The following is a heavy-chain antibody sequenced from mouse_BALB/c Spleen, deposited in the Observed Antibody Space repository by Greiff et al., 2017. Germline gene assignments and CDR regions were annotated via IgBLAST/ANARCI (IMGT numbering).Heavy chain of an antibody. CDR1: GFTFSSFG. Sequence: EVKLMESGGGLVQPGGSRKLSCAASGFTFSSFGMHWVRQAPEKGLEWVAYISSGSSTIYYADTVKGRFTISRDNPKNTLFLQMTSLRSEDTAMYYCARQGLLRPYAMDYWGQGTSVTVSS. V-gene: IGHV5-17*02. CDR2: ISSGSSTI. J-gene: IGHJ4*01. D-gene: IGHD1-2*01. CDR3: ARQGLLRPYAMDY.